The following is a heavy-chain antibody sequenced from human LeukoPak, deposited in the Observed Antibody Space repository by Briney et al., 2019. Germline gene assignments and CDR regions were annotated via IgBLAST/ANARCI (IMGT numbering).Heavy chain of an antibody. J-gene: IGHJ4*02. D-gene: IGHD3-10*01. CDR1: GFTFSSYA. CDR3: ARDYYGSGSSFDY. Sequence: GGSLRLSCAASGFTFSSYAMHWVRQAPGKGLEWVAVISYDGSNKYYADSAKGRFTISRDNSKNTLYLQMNSLRAEDTAVYYCARDYYGSGSSFDYWGQGTLVTVSS. V-gene: IGHV3-30*04. CDR2: ISYDGSNK.